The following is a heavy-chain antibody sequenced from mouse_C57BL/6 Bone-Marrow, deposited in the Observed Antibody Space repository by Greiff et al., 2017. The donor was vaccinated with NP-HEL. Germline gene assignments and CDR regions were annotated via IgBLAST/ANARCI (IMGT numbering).Heavy chain of an antibody. CDR2: IDPENGDT. CDR3: TSYYGSSYVGYFDY. CDR1: GFNIKDDY. V-gene: IGHV14-4*01. D-gene: IGHD1-1*01. Sequence: EVQLQQSGAELVRPGASVKLSCTASGFNIKDDYMHWVKQRPEQGLEWIGWIDPENGDTEYASKFQGKATITADTSSNTAYLQLSSLTSEDTAVYYCTSYYGSSYVGYFDYWGQGTTLTVSS. J-gene: IGHJ2*01.